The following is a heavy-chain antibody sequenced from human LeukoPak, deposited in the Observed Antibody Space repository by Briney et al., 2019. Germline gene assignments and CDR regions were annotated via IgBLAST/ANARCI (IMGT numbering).Heavy chain of an antibody. D-gene: IGHD5-12*01. CDR1: GFTFDDYA. Sequence: PGGSLRLSCAASGFTFDDYAMHWVPQGPGKGLQWVSLISGDGGITYYADSVKGRFTISRDNSKNSLYLQMNSLRTEETALSYCAKDIGGYSFAAEYWGPGTLVTVSS. CDR3: AKDIGGYSFAAEY. V-gene: IGHV3-43*02. CDR2: ISGDGGIT. J-gene: IGHJ4*02.